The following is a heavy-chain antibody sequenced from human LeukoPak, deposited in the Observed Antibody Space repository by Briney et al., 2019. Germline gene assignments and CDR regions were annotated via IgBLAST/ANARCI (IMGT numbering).Heavy chain of an antibody. CDR3: ARGQYYDFWSGYYPIDY. J-gene: IGHJ4*02. D-gene: IGHD3-3*01. Sequence: ASVKVSCKASGYTFTGYYMHWVRQAPGQGLEWMGWINPNSGGTNYAQKFQGRVTMTRDTSISTAYMELSRLRSDDTAVYYCARGQYYDFWSGYYPIDYWGQGTLVTVSS. CDR1: GYTFTGYY. CDR2: INPNSGGT. V-gene: IGHV1-2*02.